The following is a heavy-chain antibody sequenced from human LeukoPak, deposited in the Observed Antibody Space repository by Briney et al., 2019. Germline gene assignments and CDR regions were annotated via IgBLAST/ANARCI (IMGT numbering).Heavy chain of an antibody. J-gene: IGHJ4*02. Sequence: GGSLRLSCAASGFTFSSYGMHWVRQAPGKGLEWVAVIWYDGSNKYYADSVKGRFTISRDNAKNSLYLQMNSLRAEDTALYYCAKDIGPFGYSNPDYWGQGTLVTVSS. D-gene: IGHD6-13*01. V-gene: IGHV3-33*03. CDR2: IWYDGSNK. CDR3: AKDIGPFGYSNPDY. CDR1: GFTFSSYG.